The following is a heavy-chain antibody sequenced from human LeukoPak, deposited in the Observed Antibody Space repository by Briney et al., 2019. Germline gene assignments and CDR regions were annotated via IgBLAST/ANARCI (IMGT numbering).Heavy chain of an antibody. CDR3: ARVSYYYDSSGYFDY. CDR1: GFTFSSYG. J-gene: IGHJ4*02. V-gene: IGHV3-48*04. CDR2: ISSSGSTI. Sequence: PGGSLRLSCAASGFTFSSYGMHWVRQAPGKGLEWVSYISSSGSTIYYADSVKGRFTISRDNAKNSLYLQMNSLRAEDTAVYYCARVSYYYDSSGYFDYWGQGTLVTVSS. D-gene: IGHD3-22*01.